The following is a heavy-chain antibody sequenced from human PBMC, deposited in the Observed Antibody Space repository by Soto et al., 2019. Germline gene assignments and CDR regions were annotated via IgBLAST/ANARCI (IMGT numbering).Heavy chain of an antibody. V-gene: IGHV3-23*01. Sequence: GGSLRLSCAASGFTFSIYTMNWVRQSPGKGLEWVSGIYGNGEGTYYADSMKGRFTVSRDNSRNTLYLDINNLRVEDTAVYYCVKDRKPDSQWNFDYWGQGT. D-gene: IGHD2-8*01. J-gene: IGHJ4*02. CDR2: IYGNGEGT. CDR1: GFTFSIYT. CDR3: VKDRKPDSQWNFDY.